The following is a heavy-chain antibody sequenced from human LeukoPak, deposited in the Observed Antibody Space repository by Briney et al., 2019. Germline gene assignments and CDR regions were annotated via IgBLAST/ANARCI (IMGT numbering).Heavy chain of an antibody. V-gene: IGHV4-4*07. Sequence: SETLSLTCTVSGGSISSYYWSWIRQPAGKGLEWIGRIYTSGSTNYSPSPKSRVTMSVDTSKNQFSLELSSLTAADTAVYYCARGVSLGYCSGGSCYNRFDAWGQGTLVTVSS. CDR3: ARGVSLGYCSGGSCYNRFDA. CDR1: GGSISSYY. D-gene: IGHD2-15*01. J-gene: IGHJ5*02. CDR2: IYTSGST.